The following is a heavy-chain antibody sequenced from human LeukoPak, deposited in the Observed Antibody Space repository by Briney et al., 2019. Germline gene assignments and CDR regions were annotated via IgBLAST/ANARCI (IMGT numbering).Heavy chain of an antibody. J-gene: IGHJ3*02. CDR2: IYPGDSDT. CDR3: ARQSGYYYDSSGPTGGAFDI. Sequence: HGESLKISCKGSGYSFTSYWIGWVRQMPGKGLEWMGIIYPGDSDTRYSLSFQGQVTISADKSISTAYLQWSSLKASDTAMYYCARQSGYYYDSSGPTGGAFDIWGQGTMVTVSS. D-gene: IGHD3-22*01. CDR1: GYSFTSYW. V-gene: IGHV5-51*01.